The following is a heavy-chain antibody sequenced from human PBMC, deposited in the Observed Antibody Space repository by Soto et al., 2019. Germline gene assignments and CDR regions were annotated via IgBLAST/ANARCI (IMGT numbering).Heavy chain of an antibody. CDR3: ARHDPEGTRVGAATD. CDR2: LYYSGST. V-gene: IGHV4-59*08. D-gene: IGHD2-15*01. J-gene: IGHJ4*02. CDR1: GGSISGYY. Sequence: QVQLRESGPGLVKPSETLSLTCTVSGGSISGYYWSWIRQPPGKGLEWIGYLYYSGSTNYNPSFKSRVAMLLDTSKIRFSLRRSSVTAADTAVYFCARHDPEGTRVGAATDWGQGTLVSV.